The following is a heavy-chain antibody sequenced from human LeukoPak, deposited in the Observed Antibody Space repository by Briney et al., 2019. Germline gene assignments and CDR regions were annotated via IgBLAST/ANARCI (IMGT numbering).Heavy chain of an antibody. CDR2: INHSGST. V-gene: IGHV4-34*01. CDR3: ARDRRGSY. CDR1: GGSFSGYY. J-gene: IGHJ4*02. Sequence: SETLSLTCAVYGGSFSGYYWSWIRQPPGKGLEWIGEINHSGSTNYNPSLKSRVTISIDTSKNQFSLKLSSMTAADTAVYYCARDRRGSYWGQGTLVTVSS.